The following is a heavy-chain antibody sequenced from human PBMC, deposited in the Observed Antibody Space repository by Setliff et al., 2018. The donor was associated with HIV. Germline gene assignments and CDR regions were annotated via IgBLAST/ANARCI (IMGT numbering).Heavy chain of an antibody. CDR2: IYSSGST. V-gene: IGHV4-59*08. CDR1: GGSIRSYY. D-gene: IGHD2-15*01. Sequence: PSETLSLTCTVSGGSIRSYYWNWIRQPPGKGLEWIGYIYSSGSTNYNPSLKRRVTISVDTSKNQFSLKLTSVTASDTAIYYCARNDRGGGSCYGVDAFDIWGQGTMVTVSS. CDR3: ARNDRGGGSCYGVDAFDI. J-gene: IGHJ3*02.